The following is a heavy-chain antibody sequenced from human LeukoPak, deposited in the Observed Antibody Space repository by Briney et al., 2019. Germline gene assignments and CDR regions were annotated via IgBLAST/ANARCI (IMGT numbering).Heavy chain of an antibody. V-gene: IGHV4-39*01. D-gene: IGHD3-10*01. Sequence: PSETLSLTCSVSGGSISSSTSYWGWIRQPPGKGLEWIGTIYYSGSTYYNPSLKSRVTISVDTSKNQFSLKLDSVTAADTAVYYCARQTYGSGSYYNLDCWGQGTLVTVSS. CDR2: IYYSGST. CDR3: ARQTYGSGSYYNLDC. CDR1: GGSISSSTSY. J-gene: IGHJ4*02.